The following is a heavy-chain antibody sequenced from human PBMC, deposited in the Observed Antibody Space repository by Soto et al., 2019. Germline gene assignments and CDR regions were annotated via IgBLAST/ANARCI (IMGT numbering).Heavy chain of an antibody. CDR1: GGSISSGDYY. V-gene: IGHV4-30-4*01. D-gene: IGHD3-22*01. Sequence: PSETLSLTCTVSGGSISSGDYYWSWIRQPPGKGLEWIGYIYYSGSTCYNPSLKSRVTISVDTSKNQFSLKLSSVTAADTAVYYCARVVVITNWFDPWGQGTLVTVSS. CDR3: ARVVVITNWFDP. J-gene: IGHJ5*02. CDR2: IYYSGST.